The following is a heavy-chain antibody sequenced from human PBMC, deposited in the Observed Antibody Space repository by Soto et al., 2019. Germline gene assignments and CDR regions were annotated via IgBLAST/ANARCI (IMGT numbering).Heavy chain of an antibody. V-gene: IGHV3-23*01. CDR1: GFTFSRSA. J-gene: IGHJ4*02. Sequence: EGQLLESGGGLVQPGRSLRLSCADSGFTFSRSAISWVRQAPGKGLERVSSISGSGGSTYYSDSMKGRFTSCRDNSKNTLYRQMTSLRAEDTDVYYCAKDLSAINMVRGVGYWGQGTLVTVSS. D-gene: IGHD3-10*01. CDR3: AKDLSAINMVRGVGY. CDR2: ISGSGGST.